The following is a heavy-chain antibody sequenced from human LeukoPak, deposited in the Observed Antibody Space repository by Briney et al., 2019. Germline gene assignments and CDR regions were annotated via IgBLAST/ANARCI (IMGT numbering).Heavy chain of an antibody. J-gene: IGHJ4*02. Sequence: GGSLRPSGAASGFTFSTYSMNWVRQAPGKGLEWVSSISSSSSSIYYSDSVKGRFTVSRDNAKNSLYLQMNSLRDEDTAVYYCAGSLRGGGWYMDCGQATLVTVSS. V-gene: IGHV3-21*01. CDR2: ISSSSSSI. CDR3: AGSLRGGGWYMD. CDR1: GFTFSTYS. D-gene: IGHD6-19*01.